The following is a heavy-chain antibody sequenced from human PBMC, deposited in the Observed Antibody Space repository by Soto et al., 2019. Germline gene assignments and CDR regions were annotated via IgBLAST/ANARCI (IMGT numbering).Heavy chain of an antibody. Sequence: EVQLVESGRGLVQPGGSLRLSCAASGFTFSSYWMHWVRQAPGKGLVWVSRINSDGSSTSYADSVKGRFTISRDNAKNTLYLQMNSLRAEDTAVYYCARGEVLYYYYYGMDVWGQGTTVTVSS. CDR2: INSDGSST. D-gene: IGHD1-26*01. J-gene: IGHJ6*02. CDR1: GFTFSSYW. V-gene: IGHV3-74*01. CDR3: ARGEVLYYYYYGMDV.